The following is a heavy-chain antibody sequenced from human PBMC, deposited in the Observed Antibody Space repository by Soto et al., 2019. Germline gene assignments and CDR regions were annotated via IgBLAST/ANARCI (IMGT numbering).Heavy chain of an antibody. J-gene: IGHJ4*02. CDR2: ISGSGGST. Sequence: EVQLLESGGGLVQPGGSLKLSCAASGFTFSSYAMSWVRQAPGKGLEWVSAISGSGGSTYYADSVKGRFTISRDNSKNTLCLQMKRLRAEDTAVYYCARPLYSSAWYSDYWGQGTLVTVSS. CDR1: GFTFSSYA. D-gene: IGHD6-13*01. V-gene: IGHV3-23*01. CDR3: ARPLYSSAWYSDY.